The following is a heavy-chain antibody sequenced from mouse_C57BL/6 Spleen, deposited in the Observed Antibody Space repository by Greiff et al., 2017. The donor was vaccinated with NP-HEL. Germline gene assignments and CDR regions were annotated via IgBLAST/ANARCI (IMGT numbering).Heavy chain of an antibody. D-gene: IGHD2-4*01. CDR2: INSDGGST. CDR1: EYEFPSHD. J-gene: IGHJ3*01. CDR3: ARHDYGAWFAY. V-gene: IGHV5-2*01. Sequence: EVHLVESGGGLVQPGESLKLSCESNEYEFPSHDMSWVRNTPEKRLELVAAINSDGGSTYYPDNMESRFIISRDKTKKTLYRQMSNLRSEDTALYYCARHDYGAWFAYWGEGTLVTVSA.